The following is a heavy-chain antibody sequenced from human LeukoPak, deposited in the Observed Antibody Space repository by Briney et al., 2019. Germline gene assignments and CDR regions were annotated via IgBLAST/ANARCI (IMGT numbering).Heavy chain of an antibody. CDR1: GFTFTNAW. V-gene: IGHV3-23*01. D-gene: IGHD3-10*01. J-gene: IGHJ2*01. CDR2: ISGSGGST. CDR3: AKGGRVLWFGENHWYFDL. Sequence: PGGSLRLSCSASGFTFTNAWMSWVRQAPGKGLEWVSAISGSGGSTYYADSVKGRFTISRDNSKNTLYLQMNSLRAEDTAVYYCAKGGRVLWFGENHWYFDLWGRGTLVTVSS.